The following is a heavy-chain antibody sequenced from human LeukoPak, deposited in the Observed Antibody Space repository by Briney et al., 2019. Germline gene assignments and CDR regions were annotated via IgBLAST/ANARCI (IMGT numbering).Heavy chain of an antibody. J-gene: IGHJ4*02. CDR2: ISSSSSTI. CDR1: GFTFSSYS. D-gene: IGHD3-22*01. V-gene: IGHV3-48*02. CDR3: QVVVLYYFDY. Sequence: GGSLRLSCAASGFTFSSYSMNWVRQAPGKGLEWVSYISSSSSTIYYADSVKGRFTISRDNAKNSLYPQMNSLRDEDTAVYYCQVVVLYYFDYWGQGTLVTVSS.